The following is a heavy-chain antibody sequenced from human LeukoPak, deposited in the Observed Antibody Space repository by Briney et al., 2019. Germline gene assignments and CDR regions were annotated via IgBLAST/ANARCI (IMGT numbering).Heavy chain of an antibody. D-gene: IGHD3-16*02. J-gene: IGHJ2*01. CDR2: IYYSGST. CDR1: GGSISSGGYS. V-gene: IGHV4-31*03. Sequence: PSETLSLTCTVSGGSISSGGYSWSWIRQHPGKGLEWIGYIYYSGSTYYNPSLKSRVTISVDTSKNQFSLKLSSVTAADTAVYYCARETGEAGYYDYVWGSYRGYFDLWGRGTLVTVSS. CDR3: ARETGEAGYYDYVWGSYRGYFDL.